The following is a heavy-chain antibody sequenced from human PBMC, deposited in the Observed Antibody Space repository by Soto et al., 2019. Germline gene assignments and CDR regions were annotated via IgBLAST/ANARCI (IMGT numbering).Heavy chain of an antibody. CDR3: AREVLARTAAAGDNDALDI. CDR2: ISQSGITR. Sequence: PGGSLRLSCAASGFTFSSYSMNWVRQAPGKGLEWVSYISQSGITRYYADSVKGRFTISRDNAKNSLYLQMNSLRAEDTAVYYCAREVLARTAAAGDNDALDIWGQGTLVTVSS. V-gene: IGHV3-48*04. D-gene: IGHD6-13*01. J-gene: IGHJ3*02. CDR1: GFTFSSYS.